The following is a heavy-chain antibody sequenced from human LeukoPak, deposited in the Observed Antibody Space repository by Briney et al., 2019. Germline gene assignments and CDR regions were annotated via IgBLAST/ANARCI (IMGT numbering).Heavy chain of an antibody. V-gene: IGHV4-59*08. J-gene: IGHJ4*02. D-gene: IGHD3-22*01. Sequence: SETLSLTCAVSGGSISTYYWSWIRQPPGKGLEWIGYIHYSGSSNYNPSLKSRVTISIDTSKNQFYLKLSSLTAADTAVYFCARRDDSSGYHKIFDYWGPGTLVTVSS. CDR3: ARRDDSSGYHKIFDY. CDR2: IHYSGSS. CDR1: GGSISTYY.